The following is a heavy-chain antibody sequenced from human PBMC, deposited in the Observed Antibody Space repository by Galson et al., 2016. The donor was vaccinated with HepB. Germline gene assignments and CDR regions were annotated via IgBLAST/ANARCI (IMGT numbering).Heavy chain of an antibody. Sequence: SETLSLTCTVSGGSIANGTLYWGWIRQSPGKGLEWIGSVYYIGTTDYNPSLKSRVTLSVNTSKNQFYLRLNSVTATDTAIYYCVTNTTSAPWFGPWGQGTLVTVSS. V-gene: IGHV4-39*01. CDR2: VYYIGTT. D-gene: IGHD2-2*01. CDR3: VTNTTSAPWFGP. CDR1: GGSIANGTLY. J-gene: IGHJ5*02.